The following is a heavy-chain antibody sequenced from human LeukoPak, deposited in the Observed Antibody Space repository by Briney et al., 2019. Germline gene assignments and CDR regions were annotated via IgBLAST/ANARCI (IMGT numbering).Heavy chain of an antibody. D-gene: IGHD5-12*01. V-gene: IGHV4-59*01. CDR1: RGSSRGYY. Sequence: PETLSLTSAVSRGSSRGYYWSCIPHRPEKGLERSGYIYYSGTTNYNPSVKSRVNLSVDTSKNQFSLKLSSVTGADTAVYYCARFPQGGYSFFDYWGQGTLVSVSS. J-gene: IGHJ4*02. CDR2: IYYSGTT. CDR3: ARFPQGGYSFFDY.